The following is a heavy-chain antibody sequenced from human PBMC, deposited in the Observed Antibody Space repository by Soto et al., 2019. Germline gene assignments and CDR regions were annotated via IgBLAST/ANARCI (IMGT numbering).Heavy chain of an antibody. D-gene: IGHD2-15*01. CDR1: GFTLSSYW. V-gene: IGHV3-74*01. Sequence: GGSLRLSCAASGFTLSSYWMRWVRQAPGKGLVWVSRINSDGSTTSYADSVKGRFTISRDNAKNTLDLQMNSLRVEDTAVYYCARDLTGSGTYWGQGTLVTVSS. J-gene: IGHJ4*02. CDR2: INSDGSTT. CDR3: ARDLTGSGTY.